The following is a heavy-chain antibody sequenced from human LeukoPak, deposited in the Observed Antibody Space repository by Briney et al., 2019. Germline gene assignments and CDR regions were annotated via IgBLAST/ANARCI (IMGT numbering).Heavy chain of an antibody. CDR2: IYWNDDK. V-gene: IGHV2-5*01. CDR1: GFSLSTSGVG. CDR3: AHSMVVVPAAGDPGYDFWSGHNWFDP. Sequence: SGPTLVNPTQTLTLTCTFSGFSLSTSGVGVGWIRQPPGKALEWLALIYWNDDKRYSPSLKSRLTITKDTSKNQVVLTMTNMDPVDTATYYCAHSMVVVPAAGDPGYDFWSGHNWFDPWGQGTLVTVSS. D-gene: IGHD3-3*01. J-gene: IGHJ5*02.